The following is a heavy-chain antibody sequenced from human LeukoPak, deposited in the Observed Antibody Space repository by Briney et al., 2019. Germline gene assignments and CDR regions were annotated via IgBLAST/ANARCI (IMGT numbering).Heavy chain of an antibody. D-gene: IGHD4-17*01. Sequence: GRSLRLSCAASGFTFDDYAMHWVRQAPGKGLEWVSGISWNSGSIGYADSVKGRFTISRDNAKNSLYLQMNSLRAEDTALYYCAKGIVDYGDYLGAFDIWGQGTMVTVSS. CDR1: GFTFDDYA. J-gene: IGHJ3*02. CDR3: AKGIVDYGDYLGAFDI. V-gene: IGHV3-9*01. CDR2: ISWNSGSI.